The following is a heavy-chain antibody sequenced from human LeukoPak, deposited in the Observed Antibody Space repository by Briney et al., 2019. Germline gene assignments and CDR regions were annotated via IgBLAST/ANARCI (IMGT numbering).Heavy chain of an antibody. CDR1: GYTFTSYD. CDR2: LNPNSGNT. J-gene: IGHJ3*02. CDR3: ARVQYSGNYNDAFDI. V-gene: IGHV1-8*01. Sequence: ASVKVSCKASGYTFTSYDINWVRQATGQGLEWMGWLNPNSGNTGYAQKFQGGVTMTRNTSISTAYMQLSSLRSEDTAVYYCARVQYSGNYNDAFDIWGQGTMVTVSS. D-gene: IGHD1-26*01.